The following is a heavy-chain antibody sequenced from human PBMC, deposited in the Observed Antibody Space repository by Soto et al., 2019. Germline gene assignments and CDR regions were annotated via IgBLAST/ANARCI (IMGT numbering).Heavy chain of an antibody. Sequence: QVHLVQSGAEVKKPGSSVKVSCKASGGTFSSYTISWVRQAPGQGLEWMGRIIPILGIANYAQKFQGRVTITADKSTSTAYMEPSSLRSEDTAVYHCARTGEVDTAMVTFYYYGMDVWGQGTTVTVSS. CDR1: GGTFSSYT. D-gene: IGHD5-18*01. V-gene: IGHV1-69*02. CDR2: IIPILGIA. CDR3: ARTGEVDTAMVTFYYYGMDV. J-gene: IGHJ6*02.